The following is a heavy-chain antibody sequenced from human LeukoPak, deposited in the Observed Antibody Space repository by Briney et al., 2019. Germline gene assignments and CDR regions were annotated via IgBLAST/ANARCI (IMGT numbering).Heavy chain of an antibody. CDR3: ARSRFYFDY. Sequence: GGSLRLSCAASGFTFSTYWMGWVRQAPGKGLEWVAKIKPDGSEKDHVDSVKGRFTNSRDNAKNSLYLQLNSLRAEDTAVYYCARSRFYFDYWGQGTLVTVSS. CDR1: GFTFSTYW. CDR2: IKPDGSEK. V-gene: IGHV3-7*01. J-gene: IGHJ4*02.